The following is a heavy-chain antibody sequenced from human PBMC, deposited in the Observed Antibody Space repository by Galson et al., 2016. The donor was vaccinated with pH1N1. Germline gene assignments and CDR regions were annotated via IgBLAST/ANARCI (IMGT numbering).Heavy chain of an antibody. CDR1: GFTFTSYA. J-gene: IGHJ4*02. V-gene: IGHV3-30*04. D-gene: IGHD5-12*01. CDR2: ILYVGTNE. CDR3: ARDSEYSGHDWFH. Sequence: SLRLSCAASGFTFTSYAMHWVRQAPGKGLEWVAVILYVGTNEYYADSVKGRFTISRDKTQSTVYLQMNSLRTEDTAVYYWARDSEYSGHDWFHWAQGTLVIVSS.